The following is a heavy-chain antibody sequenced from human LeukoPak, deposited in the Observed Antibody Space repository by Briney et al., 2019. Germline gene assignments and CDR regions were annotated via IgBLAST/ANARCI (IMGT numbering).Heavy chain of an antibody. D-gene: IGHD5-24*01. CDR1: GYTFTGYY. CDR2: INPNSGGT. V-gene: IGHV1-2*02. CDR3: ARPQEMATMKGAFDI. J-gene: IGHJ3*02. Sequence: ASVKVSCKASGYTFTGYYMHWVRQAPGQGLEWMGWINPNSGGTNYAQKFQGRVTMTRDTSISTAYMELSRLRSDDTAMYYCARPQEMATMKGAFDIWGQGTMVTVSS.